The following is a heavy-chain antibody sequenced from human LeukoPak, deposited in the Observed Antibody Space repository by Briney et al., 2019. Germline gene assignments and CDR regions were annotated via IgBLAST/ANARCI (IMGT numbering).Heavy chain of an antibody. V-gene: IGHV3-30-3*01. D-gene: IGHD3-3*01. Sequence: SGGSLRLSCAASGFTFSSYAMHWVRQAPDKGLEWVAVISYDGSNKYYADSVKGRFTISRDNSKNTLYLQMNSLRAEDTAVYYCARDNPTYYDFWSGYYLDYWGQGTLVTVSS. J-gene: IGHJ4*02. CDR1: GFTFSSYA. CDR3: ARDNPTYYDFWSGYYLDY. CDR2: ISYDGSNK.